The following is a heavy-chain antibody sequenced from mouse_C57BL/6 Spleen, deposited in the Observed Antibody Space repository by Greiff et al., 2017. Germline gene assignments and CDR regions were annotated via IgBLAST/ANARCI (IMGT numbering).Heavy chain of an antibody. Sequence: VKLVESGPGLVAPSQSLSITCTVSGFSLTSYGVHWVRQPPGKGLEWLVVIWSDGSTTYNSALKSRLSISKDNSKSQVFLKMNSLQTDDTAMYYCARHKDGSSYDAWFAYWGQGTLVTVSA. J-gene: IGHJ3*01. CDR2: IWSDGST. D-gene: IGHD1-1*01. CDR3: ARHKDGSSYDAWFAY. CDR1: GFSLTSYG. V-gene: IGHV2-6-1*01.